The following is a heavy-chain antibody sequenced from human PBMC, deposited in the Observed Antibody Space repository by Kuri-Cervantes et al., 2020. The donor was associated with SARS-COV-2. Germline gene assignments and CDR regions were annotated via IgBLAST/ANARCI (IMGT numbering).Heavy chain of an antibody. Sequence: GESLKISCAASGFTFSSYGIHWVRQAPGKGLEWVTFISYDGSSRYYADSVKGRFTISRDNSKNTLWLQMNSLRPDDTVVYYCAKVSKSSVSDFWGQGTLVTVSS. CDR1: GFTFSSYG. CDR3: AKVSKSSVSDF. J-gene: IGHJ4*02. CDR2: ISYDGSSR. V-gene: IGHV3-30*18. D-gene: IGHD6-19*01.